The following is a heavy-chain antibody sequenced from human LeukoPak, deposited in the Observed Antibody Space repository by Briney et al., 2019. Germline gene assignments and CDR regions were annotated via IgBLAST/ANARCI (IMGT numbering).Heavy chain of an antibody. CDR2: IYYRGST. V-gene: IGHV4-39*01. CDR3: ARQGLRLTSDY. CDR1: GGSISISNYY. D-gene: IGHD4-17*01. Sequence: SETLSLTCTVSGGSISISNYYWGRIRQPPGKGLEWIGAIYYRGSTYYNPSLKSRVTMSVDTSTNQFSLKLSSVTAADTAMYYCARQGLRLTSDYWGQGTLVTVPS. J-gene: IGHJ4*02.